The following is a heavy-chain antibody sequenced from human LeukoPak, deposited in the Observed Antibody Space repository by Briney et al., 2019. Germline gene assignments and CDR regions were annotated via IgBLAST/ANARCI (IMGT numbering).Heavy chain of an antibody. CDR2: VYPATSDT. CDR1: GYSFPNYW. CDR3: ARQSKAADSGIDY. D-gene: IGHD1-26*01. V-gene: IGHV5-51*01. J-gene: IGHJ4*02. Sequence: GESLKISCKGSGYSFPNYWIGWVRQMPGKGLEWIGIVYPATSDTTYSPSFQGQVTISADKSISTAYLQWSSLRASDTAMYYCARQSKAADSGIDYWGQGTLVTVSS.